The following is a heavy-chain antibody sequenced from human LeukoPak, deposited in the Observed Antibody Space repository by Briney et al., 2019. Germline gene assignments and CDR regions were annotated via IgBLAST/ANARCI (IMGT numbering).Heavy chain of an antibody. D-gene: IGHD2-15*01. V-gene: IGHV3-30-3*01. CDR2: ISYDGSSK. Sequence: GGSLRLPCAASGFTFSSYAMHWVRQAPGKGLEWVAVISYDGSSKYYADSVKGRFTISRDNSKNTLYLQMNSLRAEDTAVYYCARAGVAAGYYYGMDVWGQGTTVTVSS. J-gene: IGHJ6*02. CDR3: ARAGVAAGYYYGMDV. CDR1: GFTFSSYA.